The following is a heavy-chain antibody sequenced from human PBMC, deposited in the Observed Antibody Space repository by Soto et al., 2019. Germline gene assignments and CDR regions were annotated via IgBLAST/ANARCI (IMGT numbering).Heavy chain of an antibody. CDR1: GFSLSTYS. V-gene: IGHV3-21*04. CDR2: ISTSSTFI. Sequence: GSLRLSCEASGFSLSTYSMNWVRQAPGKGLEWVSCISTSSTFIYYADSVVGRFTISRDNTRNSLYLQMNSLRADDTAVYYCVRDVGAYGPFESWGPGTLVTVSS. J-gene: IGHJ4*02. D-gene: IGHD1-26*01. CDR3: VRDVGAYGPFES.